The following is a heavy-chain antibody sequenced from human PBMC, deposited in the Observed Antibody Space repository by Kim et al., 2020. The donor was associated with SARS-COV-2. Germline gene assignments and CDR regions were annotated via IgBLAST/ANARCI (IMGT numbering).Heavy chain of an antibody. V-gene: IGHV3-48*03. CDR3: ARNRRSGYLGPYYYYGMDV. J-gene: IGHJ6*02. CDR2: ISSSGSTI. Sequence: GGSLRLSCAASGFTFSSYEMNWVRQAPGKGLEWVSYISSSGSTIYYADSVKGRFTISRDNAKNSLYLQMNSLRAEDTAVYYCARNRRSGYLGPYYYYGMDVWGQGTTVTVSS. D-gene: IGHD3-3*01. CDR1: GFTFSSYE.